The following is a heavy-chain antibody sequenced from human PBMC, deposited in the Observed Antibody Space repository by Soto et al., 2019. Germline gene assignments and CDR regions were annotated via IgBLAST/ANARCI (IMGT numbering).Heavy chain of an antibody. CDR1: GGTFSSYA. J-gene: IGHJ6*02. V-gene: IGHV1-69*01. D-gene: IGHD2-8*01. CDR2: IIPIFGTA. Sequence: QVQLVQSGAEVKKPGSSVKVSCKASGGTFSSYAISWVRQAPGQGLEWMGGIIPIFGTANYAQKFQGRVTITADESTSTAYMELSSLRSEDTAVYYCASGMVLRSYYCYGMDVWGQGTTVTVSS. CDR3: ASGMVLRSYYCYGMDV.